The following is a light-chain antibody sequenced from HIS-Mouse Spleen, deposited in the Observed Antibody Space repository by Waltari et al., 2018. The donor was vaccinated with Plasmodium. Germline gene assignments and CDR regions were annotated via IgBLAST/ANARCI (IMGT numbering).Light chain of an antibody. CDR3: YSTDSSGNHRV. CDR2: DVS. J-gene: IGLJ3*02. V-gene: IGLV2-11*01. CDR1: SSDVGGYNY. Sequence: QSALTQPRSVSGSPGQSVTIPCTGTSSDVGGYNYFPWYQQHPGIAPKLMIYDVSKRPSGVPDRFSGSKSGNTASLTISGLQAEDEADYYCYSTDSSGNHRVFGGGTKLTVL.